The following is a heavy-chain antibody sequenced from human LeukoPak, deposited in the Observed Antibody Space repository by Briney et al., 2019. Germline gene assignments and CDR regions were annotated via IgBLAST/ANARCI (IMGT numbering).Heavy chain of an antibody. D-gene: IGHD5-24*01. CDR1: GGPFSDYY. CDR3: ARGEGARDGYNYAGPIYFDY. J-gene: IGHJ4*01. Sequence: SETLSLTCAVYGGPFSDYYWSWIRQPPGKGLEWIGKINHSGSTNYSPSLKSRVTISIDTSKNQFSLKLNSMTAADTAVYYCARGEGARDGYNYAGPIYFDYWGHGTLVTVSS. V-gene: IGHV4-34*01. CDR2: INHSGST.